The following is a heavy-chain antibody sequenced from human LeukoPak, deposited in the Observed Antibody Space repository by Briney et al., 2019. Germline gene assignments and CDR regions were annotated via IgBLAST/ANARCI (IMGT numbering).Heavy chain of an antibody. J-gene: IGHJ5*02. CDR1: GGSISSYY. V-gene: IGHV4-59*01. CDR2: IYYSGST. Sequence: SETLSLTCTVSGGSISSYYWSWIRQPPGKGLEWIGYIYYSGSTNYNPSLKSRVTISEDTSKNEFSLKLSSVTAADTAVYYCARDLAAAGTIDPWGQGTLVTVSS. CDR3: ARDLAAAGTIDP. D-gene: IGHD6-13*01.